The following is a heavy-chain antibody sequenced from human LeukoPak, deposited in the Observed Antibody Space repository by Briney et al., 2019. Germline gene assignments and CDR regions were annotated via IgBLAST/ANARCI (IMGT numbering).Heavy chain of an antibody. J-gene: IGHJ4*02. Sequence: SETLSLTCTVSGGSISTYYWNWIRQTPGKGLEWIGYIYYSGSTNYNPSLKSRVTISVDTSKNQFSLKLSSVTAADTAVYYCASRGDTAYFDYWGQGTLVTVSS. D-gene: IGHD2-21*01. V-gene: IGHV4-59*01. CDR1: GGSISTYY. CDR3: ASRGDTAYFDY. CDR2: IYYSGST.